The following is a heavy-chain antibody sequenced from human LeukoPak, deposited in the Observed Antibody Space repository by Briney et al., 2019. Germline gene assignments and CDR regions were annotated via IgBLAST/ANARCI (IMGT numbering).Heavy chain of an antibody. Sequence: RASVKVSCKASGGTFSSYAISWVRQAPGQGLEWMGGIIPIFGTANYAQKFQGRVTITADESTSTAYMELSSLRSEDTAVYYCARDLLLRYSEFDPWGQGTLVTVSS. CDR3: ARDLLLRYSEFDP. CDR2: IIPIFGTA. CDR1: GGTFSSYA. J-gene: IGHJ5*02. V-gene: IGHV1-69*13. D-gene: IGHD3-9*01.